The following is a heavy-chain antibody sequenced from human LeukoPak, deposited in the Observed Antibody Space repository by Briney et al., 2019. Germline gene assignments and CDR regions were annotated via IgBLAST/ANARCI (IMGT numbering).Heavy chain of an antibody. D-gene: IGHD3-10*01. CDR1: RGSLSSYA. Sequence: ASVKVSCKASRGSLSSYAISWVRQAPGQGLEWMGGIIPIFGTANYAQKFQGRVTITADESTSTAYMELSSLRSEDTAVYYCARGRSHMVRGRVFDYWGQGTLVTVSS. V-gene: IGHV1-69*13. J-gene: IGHJ4*02. CDR2: IIPIFGTA. CDR3: ARGRSHMVRGRVFDY.